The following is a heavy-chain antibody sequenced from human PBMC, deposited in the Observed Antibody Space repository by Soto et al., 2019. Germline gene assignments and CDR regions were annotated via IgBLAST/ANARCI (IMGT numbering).Heavy chain of an antibody. J-gene: IGHJ6*02. CDR2: IYYSGST. CDR1: GGSISSGGYY. CDR3: ARAYGSGYLDV. Sequence: QVQLQESGPGLVKPSQTLSLTCTVSGGSISSGGYYWSWIRQHPGKGLEWIGYIYYSGSTYYNPSPKGRVTISVATSKNQLSLKLSSVTAAETAVYYCARAYGSGYLDVWGQGTTVTVSS. V-gene: IGHV4-31*03. D-gene: IGHD3-10*01.